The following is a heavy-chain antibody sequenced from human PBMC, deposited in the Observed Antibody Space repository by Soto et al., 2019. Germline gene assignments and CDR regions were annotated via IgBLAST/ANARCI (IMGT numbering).Heavy chain of an antibody. CDR3: ARVRGGSGSYYYYYYGMDV. V-gene: IGHV4-4*02. J-gene: IGHJ6*02. CDR1: GGSISSSNW. D-gene: IGHD3-10*01. CDR2: IYHSGST. Sequence: QVQLQESGPGLVKPSGTLSLTCAVSGGSISSSNWWSWVRQPPGKGLEWIGEIYHSGSTNYNPSLKSRVTISVDKSKNRFSLKLSSVTAADTAVYYCARVRGGSGSYYYYYYGMDVWGQGTTVTVSS.